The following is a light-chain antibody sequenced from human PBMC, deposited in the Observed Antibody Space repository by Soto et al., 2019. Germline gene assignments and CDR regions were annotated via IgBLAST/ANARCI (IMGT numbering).Light chain of an antibody. Sequence: DIAMAQAPSTLSASVGDRVTITCRASQSISSWLAWYQQKPGKAPKLLIYKASTLESGVPLRFSGSGSGTEFTLTISSLQPDDFAIYYCQPYSIYWPFGQGTKVDIK. CDR1: QSISSW. J-gene: IGKJ1*01. CDR3: QPYSIYWP. CDR2: KAS. V-gene: IGKV1-5*03.